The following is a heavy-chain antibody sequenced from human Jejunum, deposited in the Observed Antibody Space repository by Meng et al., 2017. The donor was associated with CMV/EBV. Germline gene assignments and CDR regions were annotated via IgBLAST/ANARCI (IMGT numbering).Heavy chain of an antibody. Sequence: VQQQESGPGLVKPSETLFLTCTVSGGSISNYYWSWIRQPAGKGLEYIGRIYSSGTTKYNPSLNSRVTMSVDTSKNQFSLKVRSVTAADTAVYLCARHEVVGTAIFDYWGQGTLVTVSS. CDR1: GGSISNYY. J-gene: IGHJ4*02. V-gene: IGHV4-4*07. CDR2: IYSSGTT. CDR3: ARHEVVGTAIFDY. D-gene: IGHD6-19*01.